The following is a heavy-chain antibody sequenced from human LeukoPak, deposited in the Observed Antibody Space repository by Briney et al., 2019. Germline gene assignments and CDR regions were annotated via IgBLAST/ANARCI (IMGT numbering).Heavy chain of an antibody. CDR3: AKVTGGDMITYGGLDY. CDR1: GFTFSGYA. CDR2: IIGSGDTT. V-gene: IGHV3-23*01. D-gene: IGHD3-16*01. J-gene: IGHJ4*02. Sequence: GGSLRLSCAASGFTFSGYAMSWVRQAPGKGLEWVSAIIGSGDTTYYAASVKSRLTISRDNSKNTLYLQMNSLRAEDTAVYYCAKVTGGDMITYGGLDYWGQGTLVTVSS.